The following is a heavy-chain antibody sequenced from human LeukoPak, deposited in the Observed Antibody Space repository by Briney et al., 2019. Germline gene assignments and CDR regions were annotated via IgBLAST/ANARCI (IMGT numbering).Heavy chain of an antibody. CDR2: IYYSRST. V-gene: IGHV4-39*07. J-gene: IGHJ3*02. Sequence: ASETLSLTCAVSGGSISSSSYYWGWIRQPPGKGLEWIGSIYYSRSTYYNPSLKSRVTISVDTSKDQFSLKLSSVTAADTAVYYCARVMRGQPGPPSGWYEYAFDIWGQGTMVTVSS. D-gene: IGHD6-19*01. CDR3: ARVMRGQPGPPSGWYEYAFDI. CDR1: GGSISSSSYY.